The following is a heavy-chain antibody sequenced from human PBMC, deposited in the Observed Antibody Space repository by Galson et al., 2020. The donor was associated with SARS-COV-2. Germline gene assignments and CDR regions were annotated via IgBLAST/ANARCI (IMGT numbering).Heavy chain of an antibody. CDR2: IYYSGST. CDR3: ARDVHGDYGYGSYYYGMDV. D-gene: IGHD4-17*01. V-gene: IGHV4-31*03. Sequence: ETSETLSLTCTVSGGSISSGDYYWSWIRPPPGKGLEWIGYIYYSGSTYYNPSLKSRVTISVDTSKNQFCLKLSSVAAADTAVYYGARDVHGDYGYGSYYYGMDVWGQGTTVTVSS. CDR1: GGSISSGDYY. J-gene: IGHJ6*02.